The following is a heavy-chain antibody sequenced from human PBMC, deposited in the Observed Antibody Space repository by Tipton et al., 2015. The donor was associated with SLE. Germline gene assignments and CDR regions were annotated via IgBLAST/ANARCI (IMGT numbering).Heavy chain of an antibody. J-gene: IGHJ4*02. CDR3: ARGGGSYYDY. CDR2: IYTSAST. CDR1: GGSISGYY. V-gene: IGHV4-4*07. Sequence: TLSLTCTVSGGSISGYYWSWVRQPAGKGLEWIGRIYTSASTIYNPSLKSRVTLSSDTSKNQFSLRVRSVTAADTAVYYCARGGGSYYDYWGQGTPVTVSS. D-gene: IGHD1-26*01.